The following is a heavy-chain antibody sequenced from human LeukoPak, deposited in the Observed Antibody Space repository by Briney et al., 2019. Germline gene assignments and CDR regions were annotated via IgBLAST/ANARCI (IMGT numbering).Heavy chain of an antibody. V-gene: IGHV5-51*01. J-gene: IGHJ4*02. CDR2: IYPGYSDA. CDR3: ARFGYTSNLDY. Sequence: GESLKISCKVSGYTLTNNWIGWVRQVPGKGLEWMGLIYPGYSDAKYSPSFQGQVTFSVDKSISTAYLQWSSLKASDTAIYYCARFGYTSNLDYWGQGTLVTVSS. CDR1: GYTLTNNW. D-gene: IGHD6-13*01.